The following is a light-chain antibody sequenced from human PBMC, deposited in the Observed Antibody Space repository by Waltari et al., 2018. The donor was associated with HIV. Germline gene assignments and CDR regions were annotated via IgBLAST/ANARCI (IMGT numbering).Light chain of an antibody. V-gene: IGKV1-27*01. Sequence: DIQMSQVPSSLSASVGDRVTITCRASRDISNDLAWYQQKPGEVPKLLIYASSTLRSGVPPRFRGSGSWTELTLTINGLQPEDVASYYCQNYDSAPVAFGQGTRLEI. CDR1: RDISND. J-gene: IGKJ5*01. CDR2: ASS. CDR3: QNYDSAPVA.